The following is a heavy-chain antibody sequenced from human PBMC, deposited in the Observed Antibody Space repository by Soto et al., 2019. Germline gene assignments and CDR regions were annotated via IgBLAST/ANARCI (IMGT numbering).Heavy chain of an antibody. Sequence: GASVKVSCKASGGTFSSYAISWVRQAPGQGLEWMGGIIPIFGTANYAQKFQGRVTITADESTSTAYMELSSLRSEDTAVYYCARSLVGTVDIVALEENYFDYWGQGTLVTVSS. D-gene: IGHD5-12*01. CDR2: IIPIFGTA. V-gene: IGHV1-69*13. J-gene: IGHJ4*02. CDR3: ARSLVGTVDIVALEENYFDY. CDR1: GGTFSSYA.